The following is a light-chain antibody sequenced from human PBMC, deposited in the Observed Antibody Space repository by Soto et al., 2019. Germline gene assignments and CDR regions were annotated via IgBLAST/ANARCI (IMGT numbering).Light chain of an antibody. CDR1: SSDVGGCNY. CDR2: EVS. V-gene: IGLV2-14*01. Sequence: ALTQPASVSGSPGQPITISCTGTSSDVGGCNYVFWYQQHPGKAPKLMIYEVSNRPSGVSNRFSGSKSGNTASLTISGLQAEDEADYYCSSYTSSSTLGVFGTGTKVTVL. CDR3: SSYTSSSTLGV. J-gene: IGLJ1*01.